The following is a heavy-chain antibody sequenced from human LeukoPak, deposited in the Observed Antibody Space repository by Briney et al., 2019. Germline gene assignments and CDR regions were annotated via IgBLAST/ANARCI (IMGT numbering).Heavy chain of an antibody. J-gene: IGHJ3*02. V-gene: IGHV4-38-2*01. CDR1: GSSFSIGYY. CDR3: ARASSSSPTDAFDI. CDR2: IYHSGST. Sequence: TSETLSLTCAVSGSSFSIGYYWGWIRQSPGKGREWIGNIYHSGSTYYNPSLKSRVTISVDTSKNQFSLKLSSVTAADTAVYYCARASSSSPTDAFDIWGQGTMVTVSS. D-gene: IGHD6-6*01.